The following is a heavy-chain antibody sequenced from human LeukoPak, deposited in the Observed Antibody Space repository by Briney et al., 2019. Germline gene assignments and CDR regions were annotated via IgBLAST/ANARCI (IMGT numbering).Heavy chain of an antibody. J-gene: IGHJ5*02. CDR3: ARGIEATPNSFDP. D-gene: IGHD2-15*01. CDR1: GFTFSSYW. Sequence: GGSLRLSCAASGFTFSSYWMNWVRQAPGKGLEWVANMKTDGSEIYYVDSVKGRFTISRDNAKNSLYLQMNSLRDEDTAVYYCARGIEATPNSFDPWGQGTLVTVSS. V-gene: IGHV3-7*01. CDR2: MKTDGSEI.